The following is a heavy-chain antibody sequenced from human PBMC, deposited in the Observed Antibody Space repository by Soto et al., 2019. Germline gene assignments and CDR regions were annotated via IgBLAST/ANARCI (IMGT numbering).Heavy chain of an antibody. CDR2: IKTNADGGTT. D-gene: IGHD4-17*01. CDR3: TTDRATVSTGFDY. Sequence: VQVVESGGDLVKPGGSLRLSCEASGFTFSNAWMSWVRQAPGKGLEWVGRIKTNADGGTTDYAAPVKGRFTISRDDLRTTVYLQMSSLRTEDTAVYYCTTDRATVSTGFDYWGQGTLVTVSS. V-gene: IGHV3-15*01. J-gene: IGHJ4*02. CDR1: GFTFSNAW.